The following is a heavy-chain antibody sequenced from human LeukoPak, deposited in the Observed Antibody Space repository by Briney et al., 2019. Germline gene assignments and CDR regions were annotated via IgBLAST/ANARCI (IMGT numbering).Heavy chain of an antibody. Sequence: ASVKVSCKASGYIFTGYYIHWVRQAPGQGLEWMGWINPNSGDTKYAQKFQGRVTMTRDTSNNTVYMDLTRLIFDDTAMYYCARDGVFRFEVGDVYYYYMDVWGKGTTVIISS. V-gene: IGHV1-2*02. J-gene: IGHJ6*03. CDR3: ARDGVFRFEVGDVYYYYMDV. CDR1: GYIFTGYY. D-gene: IGHD2-21*02. CDR2: INPNSGDT.